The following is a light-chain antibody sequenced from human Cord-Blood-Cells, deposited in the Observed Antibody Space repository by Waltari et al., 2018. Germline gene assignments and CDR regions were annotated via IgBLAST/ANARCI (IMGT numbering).Light chain of an antibody. CDR1: SSDVGGDNY. J-gene: IGLJ3*02. Sequence: QSALTQPRSVSGSPGQSVTISCTGTSSDVGGDNYVSWYHQPPGKAPKLMIYDVRTRPSGVPDRFSGSKSGNTASLTISGLQAEDEADYYCCSYASSYSWVFGGGTKLTVL. V-gene: IGLV2-11*01. CDR3: CSYASSYSWV. CDR2: DVR.